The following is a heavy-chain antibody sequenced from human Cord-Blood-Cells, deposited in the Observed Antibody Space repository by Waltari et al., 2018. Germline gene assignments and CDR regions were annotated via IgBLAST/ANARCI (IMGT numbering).Heavy chain of an antibody. CDR1: GYTFTSYA. J-gene: IGHJ4*02. CDR3: ARDPSSSSFDY. V-gene: IGHV1-3*01. Sequence: QVQLVQSGAEVKKPGASVTVSCKASGYTFTSYAMHWVRQAPGQRLEWMGWINAGNGNTKYSQKFQGRVTITRDTSASTAYMELSSLRSEDTAVYYCARDPSSSSFDYWGQGTLVTVSS. CDR2: INAGNGNT. D-gene: IGHD6-6*01.